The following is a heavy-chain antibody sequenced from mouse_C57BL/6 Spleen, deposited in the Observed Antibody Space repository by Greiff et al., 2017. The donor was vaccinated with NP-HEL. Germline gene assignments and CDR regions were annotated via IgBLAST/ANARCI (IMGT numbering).Heavy chain of an antibody. J-gene: IGHJ1*03. CDR1: GYTFTSYW. D-gene: IGHD1-1*01. CDR3: AGGSSYVNYWYFDV. CDR2: IDPSDSYT. Sequence: QVQLQQPGAELVRPGTSVKLSCKASGYTFTSYWMHWVKQRPGQGLEWIGVIDPSDSYTNYNQKFKGKATLTVDTSSSTAYMQLSSLTSEDSAVYYCAGGSSYVNYWYFDVWGTGTTVTVSS. V-gene: IGHV1-59*01.